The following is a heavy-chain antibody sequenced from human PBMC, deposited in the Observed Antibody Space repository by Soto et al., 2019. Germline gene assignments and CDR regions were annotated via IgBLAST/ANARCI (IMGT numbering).Heavy chain of an antibody. CDR2: IYYSGST. CDR3: ARRYGPGFDY. J-gene: IGHJ4*02. V-gene: IGHV4-39*07. Sequence: PSETLSLTCTVSGGSISGSSYYWGWIRQPPGKGLEWIGSIYYSGSTNYNPSLKSRVTISVDTSKYQFSLKLSSVTAADTAVYYCARRYGPGFDYWGQGTLVTVS. D-gene: IGHD4-17*01. CDR1: GGSISGSSYY.